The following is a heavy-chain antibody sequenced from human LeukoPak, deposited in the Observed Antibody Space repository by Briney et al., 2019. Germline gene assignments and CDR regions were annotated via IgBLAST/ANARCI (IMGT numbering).Heavy chain of an antibody. CDR1: GFTVSNNY. CDR2: IYSDGST. V-gene: IGHV3-53*05. CDR3: AKDLALEWFPPGGY. J-gene: IGHJ4*02. Sequence: PGGSLRLSCAASGFTVSNNYMSWVRQAPGKGLEYVSVIYSDGSTYYADSVKGRFTISRDNSKNTLYLQMNSLRAEDTAVYYCAKDLALEWFPPGGYWGQGTLVTVSS. D-gene: IGHD3-3*01.